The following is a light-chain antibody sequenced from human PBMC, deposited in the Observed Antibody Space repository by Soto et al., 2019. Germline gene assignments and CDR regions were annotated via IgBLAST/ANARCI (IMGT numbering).Light chain of an antibody. CDR1: QSVSSRY. V-gene: IGKV3-20*01. J-gene: IGKJ1*01. CDR2: GAS. CDR3: QQCGGSPT. Sequence: EIVLMQSPGTLSLSPGERATLSCRTSQSVSSRYLAWYQQKPGQAPRLLIYGASSRTTGIPDRFSGSGSGTDFTLTISRLEPEDFAMYYCQQCGGSPTFGQGTKVDIK.